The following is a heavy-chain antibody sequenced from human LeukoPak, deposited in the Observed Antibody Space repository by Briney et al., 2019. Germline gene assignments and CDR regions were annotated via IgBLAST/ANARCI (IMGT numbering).Heavy chain of an antibody. V-gene: IGHV4-34*01. Sequence: SETLSLTCADYGGPFSGYYWGWIRQPPGKGLEWIGSIYYSGSTYYNPSLKSRVTISVDASKNQFSLKLSSVTAADTAVYYCARSGYSSRLVFQYWGQGTLVTVSS. CDR2: IYYSGST. J-gene: IGHJ4*02. CDR3: ARSGYSSRLVFQY. CDR1: GGPFSGYY. D-gene: IGHD6-13*01.